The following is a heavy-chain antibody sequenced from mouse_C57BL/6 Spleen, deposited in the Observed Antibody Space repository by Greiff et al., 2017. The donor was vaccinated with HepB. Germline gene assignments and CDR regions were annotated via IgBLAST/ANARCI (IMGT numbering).Heavy chain of an antibody. Sequence: VQLQQPGAELVMPGASVKLSCKASGYTFTSYWMHWVKQRPGQGLEWIGEIDPSDSYTNYNQKFKGKSTLTVDKSSSKAYMPLSSLTSEDSAVYYCATPYDYDVAWFAYWGQGTLVTVSA. CDR1: GYTFTSYW. CDR2: IDPSDSYT. D-gene: IGHD2-4*01. V-gene: IGHV1-69*01. J-gene: IGHJ3*01. CDR3: ATPYDYDVAWFAY.